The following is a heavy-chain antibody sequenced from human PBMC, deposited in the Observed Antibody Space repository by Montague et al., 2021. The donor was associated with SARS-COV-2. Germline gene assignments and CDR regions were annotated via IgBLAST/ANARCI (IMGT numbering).Heavy chain of an antibody. CDR3: ARTTWLRGYFDL. Sequence: SETLSLTCTVSGYSFSSGYYWSWIRQPPGRGLEWIGSIYRSGTTYYNPSLKSRVTISVDTSKHQFSLKLGSVTAADTVVYYCARTTWLRGYFDLWGRGTLVTVSS. V-gene: IGHV4-38-2*02. D-gene: IGHD5-12*01. CDR2: IYRSGTT. J-gene: IGHJ2*01. CDR1: GYSFSSGYY.